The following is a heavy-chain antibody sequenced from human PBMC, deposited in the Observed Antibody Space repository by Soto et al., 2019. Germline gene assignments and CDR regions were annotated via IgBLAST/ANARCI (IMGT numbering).Heavy chain of an antibody. V-gene: IGHV3-66*01. D-gene: IGHD5-18*01. CDR2: IYSGGST. CDR1: GFTVSSNY. CDR3: ARDISGYSYGYGY. J-gene: IGHJ4*02. Sequence: PGGSLRLSCAASGFTVSSNYMSWVRQAPGKGLEWVSVIYSGGSTYYADSVKGRFTISRDNSKNTLYLQMNSLRAEDTAVYYCARDISGYSYGYGYWGQGTLVTVSS.